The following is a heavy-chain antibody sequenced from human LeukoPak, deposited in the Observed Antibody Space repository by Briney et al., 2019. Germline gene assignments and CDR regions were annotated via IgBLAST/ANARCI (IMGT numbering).Heavy chain of an antibody. V-gene: IGHV4-61*02. CDR2: IYTSGST. CDR3: ARDPVGYCTNGVCYRGSFDY. Sequence: SQTLSLTCTVSGGSISSGSYYWSWIRQPAGKGLEWIGRIYTSGSTNYNPSPKSRVTISVDTSKNQFSLKLSSVTAADTAVYYCARDPVGYCTNGVCYRGSFDYWGQGTLVTVSS. J-gene: IGHJ4*02. CDR1: GGSISSGSYY. D-gene: IGHD2-8*01.